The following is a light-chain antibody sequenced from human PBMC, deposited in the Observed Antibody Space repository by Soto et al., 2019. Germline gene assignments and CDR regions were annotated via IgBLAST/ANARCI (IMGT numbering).Light chain of an antibody. CDR1: QSVSSSY. Sequence: EIVLTQSPGTLSLSPGERATLSCRANQSVSSSYLAWYQQKPGQAPRLLIYGASSRATGIPDRFSGSGSGTDFTLTISRLEPEDFAVYYCQQYGGSLPYTFGQGTKLEIK. CDR2: GAS. CDR3: QQYGGSLPYT. J-gene: IGKJ2*01. V-gene: IGKV3-20*01.